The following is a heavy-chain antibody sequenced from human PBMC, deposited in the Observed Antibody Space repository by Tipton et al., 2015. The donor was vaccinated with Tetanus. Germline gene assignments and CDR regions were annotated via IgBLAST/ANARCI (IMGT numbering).Heavy chain of an antibody. CDR2: IDPNSGDT. Sequence: QSGAELKKPGASVKVSCTASGYTFTGYYMYWVRQAPGQGLEWVGWIDPNSGDTIYAQNFQGRVTMTRDTSISTVYMELSRLRSDDTAVYYCARDRGDYIYYGMDVWGPGTTVTVSS. D-gene: IGHD3-22*01. V-gene: IGHV1-2*02. CDR3: ARDRGDYIYYGMDV. J-gene: IGHJ6*02. CDR1: GYTFTGYY.